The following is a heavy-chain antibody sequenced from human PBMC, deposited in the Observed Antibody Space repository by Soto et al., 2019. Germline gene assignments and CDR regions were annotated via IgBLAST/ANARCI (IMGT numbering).Heavy chain of an antibody. D-gene: IGHD2-2*01. V-gene: IGHV3-33*01. CDR1: GFTFSSYG. J-gene: IGHJ4*02. CDR3: ARDGGYCSSTSCQGGFDY. CDR2: IWYDGSNK. Sequence: QVQLVESGGGVVQPGRSLRLSCAASGFTFSSYGMHWVRQAPGKGLEWVAVIWYDGSNKYYADSVKGRFTISRDNSKNTLYLQMNSLRAEDTAVYYCARDGGYCSSTSCQGGFDYWGQGTLVTVSS.